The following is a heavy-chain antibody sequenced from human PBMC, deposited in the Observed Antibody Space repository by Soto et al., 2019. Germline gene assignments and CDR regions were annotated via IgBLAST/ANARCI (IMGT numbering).Heavy chain of an antibody. J-gene: IGHJ6*02. Sequence: QVQLVESGGGVVQPGRSLRLSCAASGFTFSSYAMHWVRQAPCKGLEWVAVISYDGSNKYYADSVKGRFTISRDNSKNTLYLQMNSLRAEDTAVYYCARDLPRYCSGGSCYRYYYGMDVWGQGTTVTVSS. CDR3: ARDLPRYCSGGSCYRYYYGMDV. CDR2: ISYDGSNK. V-gene: IGHV3-30-3*01. CDR1: GFTFSSYA. D-gene: IGHD2-15*01.